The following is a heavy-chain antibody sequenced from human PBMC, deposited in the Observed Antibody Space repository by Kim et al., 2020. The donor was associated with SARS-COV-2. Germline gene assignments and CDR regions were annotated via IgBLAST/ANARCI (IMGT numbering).Heavy chain of an antibody. Sequence: GGSLRLSCAASGFTFSSYSMNWVRQAPGKGLEWVSSISSSSYIYYADSVKGRFTISRDNAKNSLYLQMNSLRAEDTAVYYCAGSIAAAGTSVEYWGQGTLVTVSS. CDR1: GFTFSSYS. V-gene: IGHV3-21*01. J-gene: IGHJ4*02. D-gene: IGHD6-13*01. CDR2: ISSSSYI. CDR3: AGSIAAAGTSVEY.